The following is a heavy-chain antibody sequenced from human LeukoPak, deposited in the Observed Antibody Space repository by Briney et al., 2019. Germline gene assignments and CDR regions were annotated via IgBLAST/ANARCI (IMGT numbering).Heavy chain of an antibody. D-gene: IGHD3-22*01. Sequence: SQTLSLTCTVSGGSISSGGYYWSWIRQPAGKGLEWIGRIYTSGTTNYNPSLKSRVTVSVDTSKNQFSLKLSSVTAADTAVYYCARVGGLNPPNFYDRSGFFDYWGQGTLVTVSS. CDR1: GGSISSGGYY. V-gene: IGHV4-61*02. CDR2: IYTSGTT. CDR3: ARVGGLNPPNFYDRSGFFDY. J-gene: IGHJ4*02.